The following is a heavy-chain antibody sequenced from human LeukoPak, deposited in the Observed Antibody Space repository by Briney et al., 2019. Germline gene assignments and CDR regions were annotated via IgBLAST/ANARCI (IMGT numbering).Heavy chain of an antibody. CDR2: TYHRSTWYD. Sequence: SQTLSLTCAISGDSVSSNNAAWNWIRQSPSRGLEWLGRTYHRSTWYDDYVVSVRSRITINPDTSKNEFSLHLSSVTPEDTAVYYCARDAPGQSYFDHWGQGTLVTVSS. J-gene: IGHJ4*02. V-gene: IGHV6-1*01. CDR1: GDSVSSNNAA. D-gene: IGHD2-2*01. CDR3: ARDAPGQSYFDH.